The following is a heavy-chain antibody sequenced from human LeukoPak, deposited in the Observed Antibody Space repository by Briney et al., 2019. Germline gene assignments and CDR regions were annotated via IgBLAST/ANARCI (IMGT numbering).Heavy chain of an antibody. CDR1: GGSISSSNW. Sequence: SGTLSLTCAVSGGSISSSNWWSWVRQPPGKGLEWIGEIYHSGSTNYNPSLESRVTISVDKSKNQFSLKLSSVTAADTAVYYCAKASVGARFFDPWGQGTLVTVSS. CDR3: AKASVGARFFDP. D-gene: IGHD1-26*01. CDR2: IYHSGST. J-gene: IGHJ5*02. V-gene: IGHV4-4*02.